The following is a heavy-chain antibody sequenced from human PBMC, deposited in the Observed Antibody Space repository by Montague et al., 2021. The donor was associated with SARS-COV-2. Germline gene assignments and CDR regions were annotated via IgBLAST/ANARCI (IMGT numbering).Heavy chain of an antibody. D-gene: IGHD3-9*01. Sequence: CAISGDSVSSKSVAWNWIRQSPSRGLEWPGRTYYRSKWDSDYAEXXKRRLVITPDTSKNQVSLQLNSVIPEDTAVYFCASSGITLTGLDAFDIWGQGTMVTVSS. CDR2: TYYRSKWDS. CDR3: ASSGITLTGLDAFDI. J-gene: IGHJ3*02. V-gene: IGHV6-1*01. CDR1: GDSVSSKSVA.